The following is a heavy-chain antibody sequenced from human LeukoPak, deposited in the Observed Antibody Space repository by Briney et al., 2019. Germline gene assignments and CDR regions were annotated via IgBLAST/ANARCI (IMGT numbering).Heavy chain of an antibody. V-gene: IGHV3-30*02. CDR2: IHYDGSDK. D-gene: IGHD4-23*01. J-gene: IGHJ4*02. Sequence: PGGSLRLSCAASGFTFSSYGMHWVRQAPGKGLEWVTFIHYDGSDKYYADSVKGRFTISRDNSKSTLYLQMNSLRAEDTAVYYCAKDLGNSFDYWGQGTLVTVSS. CDR1: GFTFSSYG. CDR3: AKDLGNSFDY.